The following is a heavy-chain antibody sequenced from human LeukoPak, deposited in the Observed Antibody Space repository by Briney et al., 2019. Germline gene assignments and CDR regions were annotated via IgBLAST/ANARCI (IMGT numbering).Heavy chain of an antibody. CDR1: GFTFGDYV. D-gene: IGHD3-22*01. CDR3: TTYYYDSSGYYPIWFDP. Sequence: VQPGRSLRLSCTASGFTFGDYVMSWFRQAPGKGLEWVGFIRSKAYGGTTEYAASVKGRFTISRDDSKSIAYLQMNSLKTEDTAVYYCTTYYYDSSGYYPIWFDPWGQGTLVTVSS. J-gene: IGHJ5*02. CDR2: IRSKAYGGTT. V-gene: IGHV3-49*03.